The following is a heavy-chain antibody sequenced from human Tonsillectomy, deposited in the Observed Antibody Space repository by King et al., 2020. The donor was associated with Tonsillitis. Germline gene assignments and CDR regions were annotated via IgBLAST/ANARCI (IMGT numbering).Heavy chain of an antibody. CDR1: GFAFRSYG. J-gene: IGHJ4*02. Sequence: VQLVESGGGVVQPGRSLRLSCASSGFAFRSYGMHWVRQPPGKGLEWVAVISYDGVRQNYADSVKGRFTISRDNSKNTLYLQMNSLRAEDTAVYYCARQRLYSSNWGIDYWGQGALVTVSS. CDR2: ISYDGVRQ. D-gene: IGHD6-13*01. CDR3: ARQRLYSSNWGIDY. V-gene: IGHV3-33*01.